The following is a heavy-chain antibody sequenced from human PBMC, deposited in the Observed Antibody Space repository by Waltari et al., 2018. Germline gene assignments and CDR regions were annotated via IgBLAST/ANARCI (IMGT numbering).Heavy chain of an antibody. D-gene: IGHD3-3*01. CDR2: IYTRGST. CDR1: GGSISSGSYY. CDR3: ARDDYDFWSAKQESWFDP. Sequence: QVQLQESGPGLVKPSQTLSLTCTVSGGSISSGSYYWSWIRQPAGKGLEWIGRIYTRGSTNDHPSLKSRVTISVDTSKNQFSLKLSSVTAADTAVYYCARDDYDFWSAKQESWFDPWGQGTLVTVSS. V-gene: IGHV4-61*02. J-gene: IGHJ5*02.